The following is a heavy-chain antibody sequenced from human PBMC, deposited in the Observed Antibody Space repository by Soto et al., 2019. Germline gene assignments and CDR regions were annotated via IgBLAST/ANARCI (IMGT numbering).Heavy chain of an antibody. D-gene: IGHD5-12*01. J-gene: IGHJ5*02. CDR3: ARGLVATIQRLGFDP. CDR2: ISAYNGNT. V-gene: IGHV1-18*01. Sequence: QVQLVQSGAEVKKPGASVKVSCKASGYTFTSYGISWVRQAPGQGLEWMGWISAYNGNTNYAQRLEGRVTMTTDASTRPANVELRSLRSDDTAVYYCARGLVATIQRLGFDPWGQGTLVTVSS. CDR1: GYTFTSYG.